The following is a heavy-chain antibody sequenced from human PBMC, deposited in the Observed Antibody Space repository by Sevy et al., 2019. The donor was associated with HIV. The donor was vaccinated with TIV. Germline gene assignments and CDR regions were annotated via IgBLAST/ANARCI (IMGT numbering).Heavy chain of an antibody. V-gene: IGHV3-66*01. D-gene: IGHD3-22*01. CDR2: IYSGGST. J-gene: IGHJ4*02. Sequence: GGSLRLSCAASGFTVSSNYMSWVRQAPGKGLEWVSVIYSGGSTYYADSVKGRFTISRDNSKNTLYLQMNSLRAEDTAVYYCARDGDYYDSSGYHANWGQGTLVTVSS. CDR1: GFTVSSNY. CDR3: ARDGDYYDSSGYHAN.